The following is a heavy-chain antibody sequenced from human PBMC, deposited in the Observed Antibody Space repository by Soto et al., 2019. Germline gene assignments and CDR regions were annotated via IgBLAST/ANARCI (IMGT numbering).Heavy chain of an antibody. CDR3: ARGDSTGYYPY. CDR2: IYWDDDK. D-gene: IGHD3-22*01. V-gene: IGHV2-5*02. CDR1: GFSLSTSGVG. Sequence: QITLKESGPTLVKPTQTLTLTCTFSGFSLSTSGVGVGWIRQPPGKALEWLALIYWDDDKRHSPSLKSRLTITKDTSKNQVVLTMTSMDPVDTATYYCARGDSTGYYPYWGQGTLVTVSS. J-gene: IGHJ4*02.